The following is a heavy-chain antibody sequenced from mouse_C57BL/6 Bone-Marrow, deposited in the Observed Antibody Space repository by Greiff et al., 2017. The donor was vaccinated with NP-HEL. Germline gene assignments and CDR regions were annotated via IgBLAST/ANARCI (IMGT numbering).Heavy chain of an antibody. V-gene: IGHV1-18*01. J-gene: IGHJ1*03. D-gene: IGHD2-1*01. CDR2: INPNNGGT. CDR3: ARPLYYGNYVGYFDV. Sequence: EVQLQQSGPELVKPGASVKIPCKASGYTFTDYNMDWVKQSHGKSLEWIGDINPNNGGTIYNQKFKGQATLTVDKSSSTAYMELRSLTSEDTAVYYCARPLYYGNYVGYFDVWGTGTTVTVSS. CDR1: GYTFTDYN.